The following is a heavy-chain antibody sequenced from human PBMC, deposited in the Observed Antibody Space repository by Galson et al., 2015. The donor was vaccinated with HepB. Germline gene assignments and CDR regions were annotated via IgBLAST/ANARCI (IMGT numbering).Heavy chain of an antibody. CDR1: GFTFSSYG. J-gene: IGHJ3*02. CDR3: AKGDSSSWYWEHDAFDI. Sequence: SLRLSCAASGFTFSSYGMHWVRQAPGKGLEWVAVISYNGSNKYYADSVKGRFTISRDNSKNTLYLQMNSLRAEDTAVYYCAKGDSSSWYWEHDAFDIWGQGTMVTVSS. D-gene: IGHD6-13*01. CDR2: ISYNGSNK. V-gene: IGHV3-30*18.